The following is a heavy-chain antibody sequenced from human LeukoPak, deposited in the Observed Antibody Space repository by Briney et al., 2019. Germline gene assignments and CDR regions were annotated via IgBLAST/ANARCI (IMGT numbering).Heavy chain of an antibody. CDR2: IYTSGST. D-gene: IGHD2-2*01. CDR1: GGSLSSYF. V-gene: IGHV4-4*07. Sequence: SETLSLTCTVSGGSLSSYFWSWIRQPAGKGLEWIGRIYTSGSTNYIPSVKGRVTMSVDTSKNQFSLKLSTVTAADTAVYYCARGSTILREYFEHWGQGTMVTVSS. J-gene: IGHJ1*01. CDR3: ARGSTILREYFEH.